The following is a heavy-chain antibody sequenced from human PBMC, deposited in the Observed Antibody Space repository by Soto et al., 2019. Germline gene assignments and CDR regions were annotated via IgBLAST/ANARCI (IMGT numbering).Heavy chain of an antibody. CDR2: ISAYNGNT. CDR3: ARVERYFDWLGAFDI. D-gene: IGHD3-9*01. V-gene: IGHV1-18*01. CDR1: GYTFTSYG. J-gene: IGHJ3*02. Sequence: ASVKVSCKASGYTFTSYGISWVRQAPGQGLEWMGWISAYNGNTNYAQKLQGRVTMTTDTSTSTAYMKLRSLRSDDTAVYYCARVERYFDWLGAFDIWGQGTMVTVSS.